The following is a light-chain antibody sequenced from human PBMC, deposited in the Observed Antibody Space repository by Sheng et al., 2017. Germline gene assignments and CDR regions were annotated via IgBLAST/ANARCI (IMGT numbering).Light chain of an antibody. CDR1: NLGDKI. J-gene: IGLJ2*01. CDR3: QAWDSGTVV. Sequence: SYELTQPPSLSVSPGQTAHITCSGDNLGDKIACWYRQKPGQSPVLVIYEDTKRPSGIPERISGSNSGNTATLTISGTQAMDEADYYCQAWDSGTVVFGGGTKLTVL. V-gene: IGLV3-1*01. CDR2: EDT.